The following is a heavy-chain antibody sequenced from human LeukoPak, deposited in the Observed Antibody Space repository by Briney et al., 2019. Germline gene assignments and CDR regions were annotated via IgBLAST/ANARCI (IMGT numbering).Heavy chain of an antibody. Sequence: QSGRSLRLSCAASGFTFSSYGMHWVRQAPGKGLEWVAVISYDGSNKYYADSVKGRFTISRDNSKNTLYPQMNSLRAEDTAVYYCAKQMFRGFYYYGMDVWGQGTTVTVSS. CDR1: GFTFSSYG. V-gene: IGHV3-30*18. CDR3: AKQMFRGFYYYGMDV. CDR2: ISYDGSNK. J-gene: IGHJ6*02. D-gene: IGHD3-10*02.